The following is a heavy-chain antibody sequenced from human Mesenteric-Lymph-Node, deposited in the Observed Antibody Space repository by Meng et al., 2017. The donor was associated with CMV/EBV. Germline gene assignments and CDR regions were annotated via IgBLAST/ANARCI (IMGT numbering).Heavy chain of an antibody. Sequence: GSLRLSCAVYGGSFSGYYWSWIRQPPGKGLEWIGEINHSGSTNYNPSLKSRVTISVDTSKNQFSLKLSSVTAADTAVYYCARRDGYSTNHWGQGTLVTVSS. CDR1: GGSFSGYY. V-gene: IGHV4-34*01. CDR3: ARRDGYSTNH. J-gene: IGHJ5*02. CDR2: INHSGST. D-gene: IGHD5-24*01.